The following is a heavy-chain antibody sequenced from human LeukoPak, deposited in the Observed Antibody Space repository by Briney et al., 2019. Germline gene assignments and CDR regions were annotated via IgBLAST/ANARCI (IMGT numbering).Heavy chain of an antibody. Sequence: PGGSLRLSCAASGFTFSSYAMSWVRQAPGKGLEWVSAISGSGGSTYYADSVKGRFTISRDNSKNTLYLQMNSLRAEDTAVYYCARRGYYYDSSDIFFDYWGQGTLVTVSS. D-gene: IGHD3-22*01. CDR3: ARRGYYYDSSDIFFDY. CDR2: ISGSGGST. J-gene: IGHJ4*02. V-gene: IGHV3-23*01. CDR1: GFTFSSYA.